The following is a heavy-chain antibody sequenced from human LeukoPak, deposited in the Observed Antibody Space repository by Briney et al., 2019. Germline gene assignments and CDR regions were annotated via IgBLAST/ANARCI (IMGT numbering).Heavy chain of an antibody. V-gene: IGHV3-23*01. CDR1: GFTFSSYA. CDR2: ISGSGGST. D-gene: IGHD6-19*01. J-gene: IGHJ6*02. Sequence: PGGSLRLSCAASGFTFSSYAMSWVRQAPGKGLEWVSAISGSGGSTYYAASVQGRFTISRDNSKNTLYLQMNSLRAEDTAVYYCAKEGRAVVGTRYYYYYGMDVWGQGTTVTVSS. CDR3: AKEGRAVVGTRYYYYYGMDV.